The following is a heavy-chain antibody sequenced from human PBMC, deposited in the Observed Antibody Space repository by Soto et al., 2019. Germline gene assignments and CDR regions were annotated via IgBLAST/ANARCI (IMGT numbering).Heavy chain of an antibody. D-gene: IGHD1-26*01. J-gene: IGHJ5*02. Sequence: QLHLRESGPGLVKPSETLSLTCTVSGGSITSSSYYWGWIRQPPGKGLERTGSIHYSGSTYYNRSLRGRVTISLDTSKNQFSLRLSSVTAADTAVYYCATQEVGGTYVYTFDPWGQGTLVTVSS. CDR3: ATQEVGGTYVYTFDP. V-gene: IGHV4-39*01. CDR1: GGSITSSSYY. CDR2: IHYSGST.